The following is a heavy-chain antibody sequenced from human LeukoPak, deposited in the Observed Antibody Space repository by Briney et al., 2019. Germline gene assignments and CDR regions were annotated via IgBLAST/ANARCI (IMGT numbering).Heavy chain of an antibody. Sequence: SSETLSLTCAVSGGSISSGGYSWSWIRQPPGKGLEWIGYIYHSGSTYYNPSLKSRVTISVDRSKNQFSLKLSSVTAADTAGYYCASSMVRGVIISLDYWGQGTLVTVSS. V-gene: IGHV4-30-2*01. CDR1: GGSISSGGYS. CDR2: IYHSGST. CDR3: ASSMVRGVIISLDY. J-gene: IGHJ4*02. D-gene: IGHD3-10*01.